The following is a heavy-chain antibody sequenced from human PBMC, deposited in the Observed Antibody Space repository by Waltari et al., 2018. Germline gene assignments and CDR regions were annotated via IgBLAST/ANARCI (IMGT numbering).Heavy chain of an antibody. V-gene: IGHV3-21*01. Sequence: EVQLVESGGGLVKPGGSLRLSCAASGFPFSSYNINWVRQAPGKGLEWVSYISGSTNYIYYADSLKGRFTIARDNAKNSVYLQMNSLRAEDTAVYFCVRDFLRYGGNYFDYWGQGTLVTVSS. CDR1: GFPFSSYN. J-gene: IGHJ4*02. D-gene: IGHD3-3*01. CDR3: VRDFLRYGGNYFDY. CDR2: ISGSTNYI.